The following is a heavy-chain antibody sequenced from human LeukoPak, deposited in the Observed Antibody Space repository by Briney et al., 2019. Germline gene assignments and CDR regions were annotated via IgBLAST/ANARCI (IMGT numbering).Heavy chain of an antibody. CDR3: LGNWFDP. Sequence: PGGSLRLSCAATGFTFSSYWMSWVRQAPGKGLEWVANIKPDGSEKYYVDSVKGRFTISRDNAKNSLYLQMNSLRAGDTAVYYCLGNWFDPWGQGTLVTVSS. V-gene: IGHV3-7*01. CDR2: IKPDGSEK. CDR1: GFTFSSYW. J-gene: IGHJ5*02.